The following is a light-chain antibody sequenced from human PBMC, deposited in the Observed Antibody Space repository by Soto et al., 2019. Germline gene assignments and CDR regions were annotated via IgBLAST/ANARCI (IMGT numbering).Light chain of an antibody. CDR3: CSYAGTYSYV. CDR1: SSDVGAYNY. J-gene: IGLJ1*01. CDR2: DVS. V-gene: IGLV2-11*01. Sequence: QSALTQPRSASGSPGQSVTISCTGTSSDVGAYNYVSWYQQHPGKAPKFMIYDVSKRPSGVPDRFSGSKSGNTASLTISGLQAEDEADYYCCSYAGTYSYVFGTGTKVTVL.